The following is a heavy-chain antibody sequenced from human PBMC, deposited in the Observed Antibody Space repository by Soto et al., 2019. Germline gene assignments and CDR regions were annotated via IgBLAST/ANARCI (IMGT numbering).Heavy chain of an antibody. V-gene: IGHV3-23*01. D-gene: IGHD3-3*01. J-gene: IGHJ4*02. Sequence: GGSLRLSCAASGFTFSSYAMSWVRQAPGKGLEWVSAISGSGGSTYYADSVKGRFTISRDNSKNTLYLQMNSLRAEDTAVYYCAKQVVRAGTIFLGYFDYWGQGTLVTVSP. CDR1: GFTFSSYA. CDR3: AKQVVRAGTIFLGYFDY. CDR2: ISGSGGST.